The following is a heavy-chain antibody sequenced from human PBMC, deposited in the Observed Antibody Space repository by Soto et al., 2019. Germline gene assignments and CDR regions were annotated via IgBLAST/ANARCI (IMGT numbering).Heavy chain of an antibody. CDR3: AKGVTPYAGYPNNWFDP. CDR1: GFTFDDYA. V-gene: IGHV3-9*01. CDR2: ISWNSGSI. Sequence: GGSLRLSCAASGFTFDDYAMHWVRQAPGKGLEWVSGISWNSGSIGYADSVKGRFTISRDNAKNSLYLQMNSLRAEDTALYYCAKGVTPYAGYPNNWFDPWGQGTLVTVSS. J-gene: IGHJ5*02. D-gene: IGHD2-2*01.